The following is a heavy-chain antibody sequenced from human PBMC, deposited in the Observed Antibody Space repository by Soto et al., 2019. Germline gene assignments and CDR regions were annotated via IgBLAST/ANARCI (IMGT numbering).Heavy chain of an antibody. D-gene: IGHD2-8*02. V-gene: IGHV3-33*01. CDR2: IWHDGMNK. CDR1: GFTFSSYG. CDR3: ARDRGTDDPIDY. J-gene: IGHJ4*02. Sequence: QVQLVESGGGVVQPERSLTLSCAASGFTFSSYGMHWIRQAPGKGLEWVAFIWHDGMNKYYADSVRGRLTISRDNSKNTLYLHMNSLRAEDTAVYYCARDRGTDDPIDYWGQGTLVTVSS.